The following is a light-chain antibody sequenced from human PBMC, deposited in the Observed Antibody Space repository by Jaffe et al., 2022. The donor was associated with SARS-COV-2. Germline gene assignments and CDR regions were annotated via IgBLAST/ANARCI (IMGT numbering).Light chain of an antibody. Sequence: DIVMTQSPDSLAVSLGEQATINCKSSQTVLHTSNNKNYLAWYQQKPRQPPELLIYWASTRESGVPDRLSGSGSGTDFTLTISNLQAEDVAVYYCQQYFTTPPTFGGGTKVEIK. CDR1: QTVLHTSNNKNY. J-gene: IGKJ4*01. V-gene: IGKV4-1*01. CDR2: WAS. CDR3: QQYFTTPPT.